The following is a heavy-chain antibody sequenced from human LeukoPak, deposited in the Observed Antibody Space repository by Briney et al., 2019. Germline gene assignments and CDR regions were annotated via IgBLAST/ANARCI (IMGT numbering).Heavy chain of an antibody. Sequence: GSLRLSCAASGFTFGSYAMAWVRQAPGKGLEFVSSIGSSVSGGGAITYYADSVKGRLTISRDNSKNTVYLQMNSLRAEDTAVYYCAKYQGWIRGVMNAFDVWGQGTMVIVSA. D-gene: IGHD3-10*01. CDR3: AKYQGWIRGVMNAFDV. CDR1: GFTFGSYA. CDR2: IGSSVSGGGAIT. J-gene: IGHJ3*01. V-gene: IGHV3-23*01.